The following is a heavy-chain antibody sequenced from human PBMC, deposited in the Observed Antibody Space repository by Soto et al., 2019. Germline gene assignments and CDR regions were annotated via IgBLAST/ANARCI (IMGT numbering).Heavy chain of an antibody. CDR2: INTHNGNT. Sequence: QVQLVQSGTEVKEPGASVKVSCKASDYSFSSYAISWVRQAPGQDIEWMGWINTHNGNTNYAQKFRGRNSITTDTPATTAYMELRSMRFDDTAMYYCVRDEVPPPGLGFDYWGQGTLVTVSS. V-gene: IGHV1-18*01. D-gene: IGHD2-21*01. CDR3: VRDEVPPPGLGFDY. CDR1: DYSFSSYA. J-gene: IGHJ4*02.